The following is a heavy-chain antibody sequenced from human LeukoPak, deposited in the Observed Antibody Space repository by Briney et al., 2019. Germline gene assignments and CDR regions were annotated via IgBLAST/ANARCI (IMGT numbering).Heavy chain of an antibody. V-gene: IGHV1-58*01. CDR1: GFTFSTYT. CDR3: SAERYDSTCCWFDP. D-gene: IGHD3-22*01. CDR2: FDVGRGNN. Sequence: SVKVTCKASGFTFSTYTFQWVRQPAGQGLEWIGWFDVGRGNNYYARIFQERVTLINNVSKDTAHMELSSLTADGTAVYYSSAERYDSTCCWFDPWGQGTLVTVSS. J-gene: IGHJ5*02.